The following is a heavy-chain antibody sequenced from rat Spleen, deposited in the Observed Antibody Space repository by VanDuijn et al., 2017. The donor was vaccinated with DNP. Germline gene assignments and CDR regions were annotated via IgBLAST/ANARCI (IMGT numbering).Heavy chain of an antibody. CDR1: GFTFSSYW. V-gene: IGHV5-58*01. CDR3: AKSYYYDGYYDY. D-gene: IGHD1-12*03. Sequence: EVQLVETGGGLVQPGRSLKLSCVTSGFTFSSYWMYWIRQAPGKGLEWVASINTDGGSTYYPDSVKGRFTISRDNAENTVFLQMNSLRSEDTATYYCAKSYYYDGYYDYWGQGVMVTVSP. J-gene: IGHJ2*01. CDR2: INTDGGST.